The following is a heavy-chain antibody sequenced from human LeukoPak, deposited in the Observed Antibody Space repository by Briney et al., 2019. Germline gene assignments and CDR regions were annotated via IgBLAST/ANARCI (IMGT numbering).Heavy chain of an antibody. Sequence: SETLSLTCTVSGASISSYYWSWIRQPPGKGLEWIGYIFFSGTTNYNPSLKSRVTISVDTSKNQFSLKMTSVTAADTAVYFCARVGSGGAWFDFWGQGTLVTVSS. V-gene: IGHV4-59*01. CDR2: IFFSGTT. J-gene: IGHJ4*02. CDR1: GASISSYY. CDR3: ARVGSGGAWFDF. D-gene: IGHD6-19*01.